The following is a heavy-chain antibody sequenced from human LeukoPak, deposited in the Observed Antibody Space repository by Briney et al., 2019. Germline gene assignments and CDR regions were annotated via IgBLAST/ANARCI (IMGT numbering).Heavy chain of an antibody. J-gene: IGHJ6*03. D-gene: IGHD2-2*01. Sequence: GGSLRLSCAASGFTFSSYEMNWVRQAPGKGLEWVSYISSSGSTIYYADSVKGRFTISRDNSKNTLYLQMNSLRAEDTAVYYCAKEGCSSTSCYFLYYYYYYMDVWGKGTTVTVSS. V-gene: IGHV3-48*03. CDR1: GFTFSSYE. CDR2: ISSSGSTI. CDR3: AKEGCSSTSCYFLYYYYYYMDV.